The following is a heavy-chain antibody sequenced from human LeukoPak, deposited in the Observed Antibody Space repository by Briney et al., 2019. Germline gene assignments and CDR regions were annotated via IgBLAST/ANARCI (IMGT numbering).Heavy chain of an antibody. CDR3: ARRWLGDPYGMDV. CDR2: ISGSGNRT. Sequence: PGGSLRLSCAASGFTFSSYAMSWVRQAPGKGLEWVSSISGSGNRTYYADSVKGRFTISRDNSKDTLYLEINSLRGEDTATYYCARRWLGDPYGMDVWGQGTTVTVSS. D-gene: IGHD3-10*01. CDR1: GFTFSSYA. J-gene: IGHJ6*02. V-gene: IGHV3-23*01.